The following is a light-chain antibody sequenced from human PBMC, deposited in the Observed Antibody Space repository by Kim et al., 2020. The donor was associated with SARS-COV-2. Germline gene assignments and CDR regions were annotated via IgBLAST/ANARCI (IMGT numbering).Light chain of an antibody. V-gene: IGLV3-1*01. J-gene: IGLJ2*01. CDR2: QDS. Sequence: SSELTQPPSVSVSPGQTASITCSGDKLGDKYACWYQQKPGQSPVLVIYQDSKRPSGIPERFSGSNSGNTATLTISGTQAMDEADYYCQAWDSSTVVFGGW. CDR3: QAWDSSTVV. CDR1: KLGDKY.